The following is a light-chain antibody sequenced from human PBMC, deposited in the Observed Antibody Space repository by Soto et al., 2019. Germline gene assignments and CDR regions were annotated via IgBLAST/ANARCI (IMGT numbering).Light chain of an antibody. Sequence: NFMLTQPHSVSESPGKTVTISCTRSSGSIASNYVQWYQQRPGSSPPTVIYEDNQRPSGVPDRFSGSIDSSSNSASLTISGLKTEDEADYYCQSYDSDNQVFGGGTKLTVL. CDR1: SGSIASNY. J-gene: IGLJ3*02. CDR3: QSYDSDNQV. CDR2: EDN. V-gene: IGLV6-57*01.